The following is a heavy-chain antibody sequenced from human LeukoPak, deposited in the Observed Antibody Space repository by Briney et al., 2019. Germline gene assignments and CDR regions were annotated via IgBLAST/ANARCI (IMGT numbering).Heavy chain of an antibody. CDR3: ARGIVVVPAAIAFDY. CDR2: INPSGDTT. Sequence: ASVKVSCKASGYTFTSHYMRWVRQAPGQGLEWMGVINPSGDTTHYGQKFQGRVTITRDTSTSTLYMELSSLRSEDTAVYYCARGIVVVPAAIAFDYWGQGTLVTVSS. J-gene: IGHJ4*02. CDR1: GYTFTSHY. V-gene: IGHV1-46*01. D-gene: IGHD2-2*02.